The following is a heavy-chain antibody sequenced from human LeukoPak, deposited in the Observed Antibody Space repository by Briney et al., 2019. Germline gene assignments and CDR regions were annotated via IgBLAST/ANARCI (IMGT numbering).Heavy chain of an antibody. CDR1: GFTFSTYG. J-gene: IGHJ4*02. V-gene: IGHV3-30*02. CDR2: IRNNGNDQ. CDR3: AKDHPVLNY. Sequence: GGSLRLSCAASGFTFSTYGVHWVRQSPGKGLEWVAFIRNNGNDQFYADSVKGRFTISRDISNNMVYLQMNSLRGDDTAVYYCAKDHPVLNYCGQGTLVTVSS.